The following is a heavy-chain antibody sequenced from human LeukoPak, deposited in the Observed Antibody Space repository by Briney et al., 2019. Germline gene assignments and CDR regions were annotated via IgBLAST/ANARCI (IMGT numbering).Heavy chain of an antibody. V-gene: IGHV3-23*01. CDR1: GFTFSSYV. Sequence: GGSLRLSCAASGFTFSSYVMSWVRQAPGKGLEWVSAISGSGGSTYYADSVKGRFTISRDNSKNTLYLQMNSLRAEDTAVYYCVNMVRREYGMDVWGQGTTVTVSS. CDR3: VNMVRREYGMDV. J-gene: IGHJ6*02. D-gene: IGHD3-10*01. CDR2: ISGSGGST.